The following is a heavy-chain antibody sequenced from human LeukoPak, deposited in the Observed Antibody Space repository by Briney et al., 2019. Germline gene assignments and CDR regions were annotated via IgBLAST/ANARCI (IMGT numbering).Heavy chain of an antibody. CDR2: IYYSGNT. CDR1: GDSISSYY. V-gene: IGHV4-59*01. Sequence: PSETLSLTCTVSGDSISSYYWSWIRQPPGKGLEWIGYIYYSGNTSYNPSLKSRVTISVDTSKNHFSLNLSSVTAADTAVYYCARLSASSAYYPADYWGQGTLVTVSS. J-gene: IGHJ4*02. D-gene: IGHD3-22*01. CDR3: ARLSASSAYYPADY.